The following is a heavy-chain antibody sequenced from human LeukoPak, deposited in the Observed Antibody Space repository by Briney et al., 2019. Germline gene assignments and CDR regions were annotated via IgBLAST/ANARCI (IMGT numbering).Heavy chain of an antibody. V-gene: IGHV3-48*04. J-gene: IGHJ6*04. CDR1: GFTFSSYG. D-gene: IGHD3-10*02. Sequence: PGGSLRLSCAASGFTFSSYGMHWLRQAPGKGLEWVSYISSSGSTIYYADSVKGRFTISRDNAKNSLYLQMNSLRAEDTAVYYCAELGITMIGGVWGKGTTVTISS. CDR3: AELGITMIGGV. CDR2: ISSSGSTI.